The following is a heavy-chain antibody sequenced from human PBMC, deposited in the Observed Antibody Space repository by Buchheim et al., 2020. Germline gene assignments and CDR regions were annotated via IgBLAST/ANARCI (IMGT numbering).Heavy chain of an antibody. Sequence: EVQPVVSGGGLVKPGGSLRLSCAASGFTFSAYNMNWVRKAPGKGLEWVSSISSGSSYIFYADSVKGRFTIPRDNVKNSLYLQMNSLRAEDTAVYYCARDRGTENTPGFYWGQGTL. CDR1: GFTFSAYN. CDR2: ISSGSSYI. V-gene: IGHV3-21*06. D-gene: IGHD3-10*01. J-gene: IGHJ4*02. CDR3: ARDRGTENTPGFY.